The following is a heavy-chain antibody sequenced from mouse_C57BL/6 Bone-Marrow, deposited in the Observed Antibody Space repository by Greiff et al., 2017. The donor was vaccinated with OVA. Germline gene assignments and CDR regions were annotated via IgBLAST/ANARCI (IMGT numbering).Heavy chain of an antibody. D-gene: IGHD1-1*01. CDR1: GFTFTAYY. Sequence: EVMLVESGGGLVQPGGSLSLSCAASGFTFTAYYMSWVRQPPGKALEWLGFIRNKANGYTTEYSASVKGRFTISRDNSQSILYLQMNARRAEDSATYYCASHTTVVHFEVWGTGTTVTVSS. J-gene: IGHJ1*03. CDR2: IRNKANGYTT. CDR3: ASHTTVVHFEV. V-gene: IGHV7-3*01.